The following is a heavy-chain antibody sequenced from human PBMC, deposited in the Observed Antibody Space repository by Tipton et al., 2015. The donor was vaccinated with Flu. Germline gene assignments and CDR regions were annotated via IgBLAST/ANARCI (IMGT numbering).Heavy chain of an antibody. CDR2: LNQDGGER. CDR3: AKVIPEIVAGLDY. D-gene: IGHD6-19*01. V-gene: IGHV3-7*03. J-gene: IGHJ4*02. Sequence: VVSGFSFSNYWMSWVRQAPGKGLEWVANLNQDGGERYYVDSVKGRFTISRDNSKNTLYLQMNSLRAEDTAIYYCAKVIPEIVAGLDYWGQGTLVTVSS. CDR1: GFSFSNYW.